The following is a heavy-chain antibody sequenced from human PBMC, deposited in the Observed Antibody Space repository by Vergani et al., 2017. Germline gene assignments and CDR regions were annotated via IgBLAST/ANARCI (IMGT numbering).Heavy chain of an antibody. CDR1: GGSISSYY. D-gene: IGHD7-27*01. J-gene: IGHJ3*02. Sequence: QVQLQESGPGLVKPSETLSLTCTVSGGSISSYYWRWIRQPPGKGLEWIGYIYYSGSTNYNPSLKSRVTISVDTSKNQFSLKLSSVTAADTAVYYCARGWGPRDAFDIWGQGTMVTVSS. V-gene: IGHV4-59*01. CDR2: IYYSGST. CDR3: ARGWGPRDAFDI.